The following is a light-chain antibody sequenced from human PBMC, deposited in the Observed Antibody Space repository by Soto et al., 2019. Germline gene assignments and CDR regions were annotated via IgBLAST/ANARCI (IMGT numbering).Light chain of an antibody. CDR3: SSYTRSSTRV. V-gene: IGLV2-14*03. Sequence: QSALTQPASVSGSPGQSITISCTGTSSDVGAYIQVSWYQQHPGKAPKVMIYDVSSRTSGVSNRFSGSKSGNTAFLTISGLQAEDEADYYCSSYTRSSTRVFGTRTKLTVL. J-gene: IGLJ1*01. CDR2: DVS. CDR1: SSDVGAYIQ.